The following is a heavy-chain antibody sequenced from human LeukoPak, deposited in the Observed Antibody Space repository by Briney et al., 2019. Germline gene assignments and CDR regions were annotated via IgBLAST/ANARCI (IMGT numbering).Heavy chain of an antibody. V-gene: IGHV3-48*03. D-gene: IGHD5-24*01. CDR1: GFTFSSYE. CDR3: ARGDGYNYKPDY. CDR2: ISSSGSTI. Sequence: PGGSLRLSCAASGFTFSSYEMNWVRQAPGKGLEWVSYISSSGSTIYYADSVKGRFTISRDNAENSLYLQMNSLRAEDTAVYYCARGDGYNYKPDYWGQGTLVTVSS. J-gene: IGHJ4*02.